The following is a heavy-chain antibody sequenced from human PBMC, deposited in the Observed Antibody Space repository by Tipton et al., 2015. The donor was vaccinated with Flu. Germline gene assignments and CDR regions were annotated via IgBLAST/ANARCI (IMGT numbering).Heavy chain of an antibody. CDR3: AKDTGHGDFWSGPEYFQH. J-gene: IGHJ1*01. CDR2: ISGSGGST. D-gene: IGHD3-3*01. V-gene: IGHV3-23*01. CDR1: GFTFSSYA. Sequence: SLRLSCAASGFTFSSYAMSWVRQAPGKGLEWVSAISGSGGSTYYADSVKGQFTISRDNSKNTLYLQMNSLRAEDTAVYYCAKDTGHGDFWSGPEYFQHWGQGTLVTVSS.